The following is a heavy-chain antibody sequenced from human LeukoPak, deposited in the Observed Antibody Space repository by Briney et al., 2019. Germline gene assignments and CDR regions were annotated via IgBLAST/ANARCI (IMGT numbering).Heavy chain of an antibody. D-gene: IGHD2-21*02. CDR2: ISKTGDAT. Sequence: GGSLRLSCAASGFTFSNAWMSWVRQAPGKGLEWVSAISKTGDATWYPDSVKGRFTISRNKSKNILYLQMNSLRAEDTALYYCARDRDFPRDQLDYWGQGTLVTVSS. CDR3: ARDRDFPRDQLDY. CDR1: GFTFSNAW. V-gene: IGHV3-23*01. J-gene: IGHJ4*02.